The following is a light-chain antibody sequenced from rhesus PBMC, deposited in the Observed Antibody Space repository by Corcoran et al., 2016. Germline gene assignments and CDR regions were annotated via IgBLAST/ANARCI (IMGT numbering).Light chain of an antibody. Sequence: QVILTQSPATLSLSPGERATISCRASLSVSSYLAWYQQQPGQAPSLLLYGGFSRATGIPYRFSCSGSGTDFTLIISSLEPEDVGFYYCQQYNNWNSFGQGTKVEIK. CDR3: QQYNNWNS. J-gene: IGKJ2*01. CDR1: LSVSSY. V-gene: IGKV3S11*01. CDR2: GGF.